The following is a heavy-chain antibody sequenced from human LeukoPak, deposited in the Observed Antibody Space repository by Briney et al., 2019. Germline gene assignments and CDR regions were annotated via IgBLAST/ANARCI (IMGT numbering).Heavy chain of an antibody. CDR2: INHSGST. CDR3: ARAYYYEAYWYFDL. Sequence: SETLSLTCAVYGGSFSGYYWSWIRQPPGKGLEWIGEINHSGSTNYNQSLKSRVTISVDTSKNQFSLTLTSVTAADTAVYYCARAYYYEAYWYFDLWGRGTLVTVSS. V-gene: IGHV4-34*01. J-gene: IGHJ2*01. D-gene: IGHD3-22*01. CDR1: GGSFSGYY.